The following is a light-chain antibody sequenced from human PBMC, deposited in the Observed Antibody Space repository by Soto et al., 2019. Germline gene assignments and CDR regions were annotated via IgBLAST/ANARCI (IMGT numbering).Light chain of an antibody. CDR3: AAWDDSPSAFHV. CDR1: SSNIGSNY. J-gene: IGLJ1*01. Sequence: QSVLTQPPSASGTPGQRVTISCSGSSSNIGSNYVYWYQQFPGTAPKLLIYRNNQRPSGVPDRFSGSKSGTSASLAISGLRSEDEADYYCAAWDDSPSAFHVFGTGTKVT. CDR2: RNN. V-gene: IGLV1-47*01.